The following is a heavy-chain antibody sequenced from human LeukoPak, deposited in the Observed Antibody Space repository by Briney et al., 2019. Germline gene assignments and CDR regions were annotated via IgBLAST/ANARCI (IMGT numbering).Heavy chain of an antibody. V-gene: IGHV1-18*01. D-gene: IGHD3-9*01. Sequence: GASVKVSCEASGYTFTSYGISWVRQAPGQGLEWMGWISAYNGNTNYAQKLQGRVTMTTDTSTSTAYMELRSLRSDDTAVYYCARDEAYYDILTGYSPFDYWGQGTLVTVSS. CDR3: ARDEAYYDILTGYSPFDY. CDR2: ISAYNGNT. J-gene: IGHJ4*02. CDR1: GYTFTSYG.